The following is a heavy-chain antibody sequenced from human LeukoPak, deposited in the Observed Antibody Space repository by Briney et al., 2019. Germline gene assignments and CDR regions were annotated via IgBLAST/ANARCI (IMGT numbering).Heavy chain of an antibody. CDR3: VRVRGIRYRTGWYHYFDF. J-gene: IGHJ4*02. Sequence: PGRSLRLSCAASGFTFSTSWMSWVRQAPGKGLEWVANIKQDGSEKYYVDSVKGRFTISRDNPKYSLSLQMNSLRAEDTAVYYCVRVRGIRYRTGWYHYFDFWGQGILVTVSS. CDR1: GFTFSTSW. D-gene: IGHD6-19*01. CDR2: IKQDGSEK. V-gene: IGHV3-7*04.